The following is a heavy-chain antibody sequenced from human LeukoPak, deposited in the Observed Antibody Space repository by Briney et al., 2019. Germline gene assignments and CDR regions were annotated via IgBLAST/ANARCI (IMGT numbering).Heavy chain of an antibody. Sequence: QPGGSLRLSCSASGFTFSDYGMHWGRQAPGQGLQYVAAISDNGVSTYYADSLKGRFTISRDNSWNTLYLQLSSLNPEDTALYYCVKDTAGSFDHWGQGTLVTVSS. J-gene: IGHJ4*02. V-gene: IGHV3-64D*09. CDR1: GFTFSDYG. CDR3: VKDTAGSFDH. CDR2: ISDNGVST.